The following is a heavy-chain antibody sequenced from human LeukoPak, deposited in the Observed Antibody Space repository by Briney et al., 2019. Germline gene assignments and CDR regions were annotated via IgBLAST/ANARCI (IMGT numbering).Heavy chain of an antibody. Sequence: KASETLSLTCTVSGGSISSSSYYWGWIRQPPGKGLEWIGSIYYSGSTYYNPSLKSRVTISVDTSKNQFSLKLSSVTAADTAVYYCAREQLVRFGIDYWGQGTLVTVSS. CDR1: GGSISSSSYY. D-gene: IGHD6-6*01. CDR2: IYYSGST. CDR3: AREQLVRFGIDY. J-gene: IGHJ4*02. V-gene: IGHV4-39*01.